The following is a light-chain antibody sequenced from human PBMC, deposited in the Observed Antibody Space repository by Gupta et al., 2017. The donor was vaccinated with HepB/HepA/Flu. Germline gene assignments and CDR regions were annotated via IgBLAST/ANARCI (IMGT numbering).Light chain of an antibody. V-gene: IGKV3-15*01. CDR3: QQYYNWPLT. CDR2: GAS. J-gene: IGKJ4*01. CDR1: QSVNSI. Sequence: EIVMTQSPATLSVSPGERATLSCRASQSVNSILAWYQQKPGQAPRLLVYGASTRATGIPARFSGRGSGTDFTLTISSLQSEDFAVYYGQQYYNWPLTFGGGTKVEIK.